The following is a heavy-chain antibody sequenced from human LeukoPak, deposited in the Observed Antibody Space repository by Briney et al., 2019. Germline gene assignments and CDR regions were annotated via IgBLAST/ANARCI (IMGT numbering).Heavy chain of an antibody. CDR1: GFTFSSYG. V-gene: IGHV3-9*01. J-gene: IGHJ4*02. CDR3: AKDSRSSGYYGSPFFDY. Sequence: TGGSLRLSCAASGFTFSSYGMHWVRQAPGKGLEWVSGISWNSGSIGYADSVKGRFTISRDNAKNSLYLQMNSLRAEDTALYYCAKDSRSSGYYGSPFFDYWGQGTLVTVSS. CDR2: ISWNSGSI. D-gene: IGHD3-22*01.